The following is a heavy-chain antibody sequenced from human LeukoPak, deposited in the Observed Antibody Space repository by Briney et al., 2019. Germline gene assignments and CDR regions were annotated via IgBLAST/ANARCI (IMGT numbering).Heavy chain of an antibody. CDR1: GGTFSSYA. J-gene: IGHJ4*02. CDR2: IIPIFGTA. CDR3: ARGHQQWLVYYFDY. D-gene: IGHD6-19*01. Sequence: SVKVSCKASGGTFSSYAISWVRQAPGQGLEWMGGIIPIFGTANYAQKFQGRVTITADESTSTAYMELSRLRSDDTAVYYCARGHQQWLVYYFDYWGQGTLVTVSS. V-gene: IGHV1-69*13.